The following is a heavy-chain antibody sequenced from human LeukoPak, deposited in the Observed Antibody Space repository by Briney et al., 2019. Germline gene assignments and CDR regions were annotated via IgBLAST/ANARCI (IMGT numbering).Heavy chain of an antibody. CDR2: ISSSSSYI. CDR1: GFTFSSYS. V-gene: IGHV3-21*01. Sequence: GGSLRLSCAASGFTFSSYSMNWVRQAPGKGLEWVSCISSSSSYIYYADSVKGRFTISRDNAKNSLYLQMNSLRDEDTAVYYCARAPYYYDSSGYYYEDAFDMWGQGTMVTVSS. CDR3: ARAPYYYDSSGYYYEDAFDM. D-gene: IGHD3-22*01. J-gene: IGHJ3*02.